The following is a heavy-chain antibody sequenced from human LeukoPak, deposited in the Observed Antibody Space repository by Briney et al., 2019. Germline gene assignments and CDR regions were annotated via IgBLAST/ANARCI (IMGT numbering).Heavy chain of an antibody. CDR2: MNPNSGNT. CDR1: GYTFTSYD. Sequence: EASVKVSCKASGYTFTSYDINWVRQAPGQGLEWMGWMNPNSGNTGYAQRFQGRVTITRNTSISTAYMELSSLRSEDTAVYYCARAGYCSSSNCRSWFDPWGRGTLVTVSS. D-gene: IGHD2-2*01. V-gene: IGHV1-8*03. CDR3: ARAGYCSSSNCRSWFDP. J-gene: IGHJ5*02.